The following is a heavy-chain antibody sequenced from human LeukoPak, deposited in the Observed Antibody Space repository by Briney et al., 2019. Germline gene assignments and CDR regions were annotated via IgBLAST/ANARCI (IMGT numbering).Heavy chain of an antibody. Sequence: EPLRLSCAASGFTVSSNYMSWVRKAPGKGLEWVSVFYRGGSTYYADSVKVRFTISRHNSKNTLYLQMNSLRAEDTAVYYCERERYHYDSSGPETVCYFDYWGQGTLVTVSS. CDR1: GFTVSSNY. D-gene: IGHD3-22*01. V-gene: IGHV3-53*01. CDR3: ERERYHYDSSGPETVCYFDY. CDR2: FYRGGST. J-gene: IGHJ4*02.